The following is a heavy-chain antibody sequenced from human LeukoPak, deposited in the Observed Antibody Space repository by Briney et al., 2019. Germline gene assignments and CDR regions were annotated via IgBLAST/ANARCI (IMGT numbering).Heavy chain of an antibody. V-gene: IGHV3-7*03. CDR2: IKQDGSEK. Sequence: GGSLRLSCAASGFTFSSYLMSWVRQAPGKGLEWVANIKQDGSEKYYVDSVKGRFTISRDNAKNSLYLQMNSLRAEDTAVYYCARTTRILWFGELRADAFDIWGQGTMVTVSS. CDR3: ARTTRILWFGELRADAFDI. CDR1: GFTFSSYL. J-gene: IGHJ3*02. D-gene: IGHD3-10*01.